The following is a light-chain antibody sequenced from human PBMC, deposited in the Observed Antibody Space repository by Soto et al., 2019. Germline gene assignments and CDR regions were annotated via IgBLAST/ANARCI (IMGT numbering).Light chain of an antibody. CDR1: SSDVGGYNY. CDR2: DVS. V-gene: IGLV2-14*01. Sequence: QSVLTQPASVSVSPGQSITISCTGNSSDVGGYNYVSWYQQHPGKAPKLMIYDVSNRPSGVSNRFSGSKSGNTASLTISGLQAEDEADCYCSSYTSSSTLYVFGTGTKVTVL. CDR3: SSYTSSSTLYV. J-gene: IGLJ1*01.